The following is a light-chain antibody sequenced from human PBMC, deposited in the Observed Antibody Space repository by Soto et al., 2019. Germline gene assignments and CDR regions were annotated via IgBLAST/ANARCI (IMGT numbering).Light chain of an antibody. CDR3: LQYHYWWT. J-gene: IGKJ1*01. V-gene: IGKV3-11*01. Sequence: EIVLTQSPATLSLSPGERAILSCRASQSVGSYLAWYQQKPGQAPRLLIYGASNRAPGIPARLSGSASGTDFTLTISSLEPEDFAVYHCLQYHYWWTFGQGTQVDIK. CDR1: QSVGSY. CDR2: GAS.